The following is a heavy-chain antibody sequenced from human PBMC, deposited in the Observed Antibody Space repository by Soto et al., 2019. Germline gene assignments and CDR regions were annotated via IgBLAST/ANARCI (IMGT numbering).Heavy chain of an antibody. CDR2: IKQDGSAK. CDR3: XXXCXXXGYGYSDY. Sequence: EVQLVESGGGLVQPGGSLRLSCAASGFTFTSYWMSWVRQAPGKGLEWVANIKQDGSAKYYVHSVKGRFTISRDKAKXXXXXXXXXXXXXXXXXXXXXXXCXXXGYGYSDYWGQGTLVTVSS. J-gene: IGHJ4*02. V-gene: IGHV3-7*01. CDR1: GFTFTSYW. D-gene: IGHD5-12*01.